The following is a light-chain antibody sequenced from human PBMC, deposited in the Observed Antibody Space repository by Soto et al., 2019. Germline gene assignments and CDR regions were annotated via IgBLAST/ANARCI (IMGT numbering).Light chain of an antibody. J-gene: IGKJ5*01. Sequence: VLMQSPGSLSLFQGERATLSCRASQTVGRNYLAWFQQKPGQAPRLLIYDASTRATGIPDKFGGSGSGTDFTLTISRLETEDFAVYYCQQYVNSPITFCQGTRLDI. CDR2: DAS. CDR3: QQYVNSPIT. CDR1: QTVGRNY. V-gene: IGKV3-20*01.